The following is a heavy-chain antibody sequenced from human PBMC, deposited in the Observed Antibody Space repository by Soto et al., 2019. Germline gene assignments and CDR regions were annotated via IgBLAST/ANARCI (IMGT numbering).Heavy chain of an antibody. CDR2: IWSVGSNR. D-gene: IGHD6-19*01. CDR3: ARSRRGAYSSGWYSPSGYYNYGIDV. Sequence: PGGSLRLSCAASGFTFSNYGMNWVRQAPGKGLEWVAVIWSVGSNRYYGDSVKGRFTISRDNSKNTLYLQMDSLRAEDTAVYYCARSRRGAYSSGWYSPSGYYNYGIDVWGQGTKVTV. J-gene: IGHJ6*02. V-gene: IGHV3-33*01. CDR1: GFTFSNYG.